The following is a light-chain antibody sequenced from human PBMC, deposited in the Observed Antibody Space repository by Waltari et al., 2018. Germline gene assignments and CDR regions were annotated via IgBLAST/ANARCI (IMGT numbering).Light chain of an antibody. V-gene: IGKV1-27*01. Sequence: DIQMTQSPSSLSSSVGDRVTITCRASQGIYNYLAWYQQKPGKVPKLLIYAASTLQSGVPSRFSCSRSGTDFTPTISSLQPENVATYYCQKYNSAPLWTFGQGTKVEIK. J-gene: IGKJ1*01. CDR2: AAS. CDR1: QGIYNY. CDR3: QKYNSAPLWT.